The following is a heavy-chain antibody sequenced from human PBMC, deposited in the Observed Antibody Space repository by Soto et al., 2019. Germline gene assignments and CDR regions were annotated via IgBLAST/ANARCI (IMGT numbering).Heavy chain of an antibody. D-gene: IGHD3-9*01. CDR3: ARDSILTGRSDY. CDR1: GFTFSIYG. Sequence: GCSLRLSCAASGFTFSIYGVHRVRQAPGKGLEWVAVISYDGSDKYYAESVKGRFAISRDNSKNTLYLQMNSLRAEDTAVYYCARDSILTGRSDYWGQGTLVTVSS. J-gene: IGHJ4*02. V-gene: IGHV3-30*09. CDR2: ISYDGSDK.